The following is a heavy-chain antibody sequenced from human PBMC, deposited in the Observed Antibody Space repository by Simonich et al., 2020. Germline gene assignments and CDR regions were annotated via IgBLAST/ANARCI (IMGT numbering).Heavy chain of an antibody. CDR2: ISGSGGST. J-gene: IGHJ3*02. D-gene: IGHD3-22*01. Sequence: GGGLVQPGGSLRLSCAASGFTFSRYAMSWVRQAQGKGREWVSAISGSGGSTYYADSVNGRFTISRDNSKNTLYLQMNSLRAEDTSVYYCAKDLGERITMIVVVIDAFDIWGQGTMVTVSS. CDR3: AKDLGERITMIVVVIDAFDI. V-gene: IGHV3-23*01. CDR1: GFTFSRYA.